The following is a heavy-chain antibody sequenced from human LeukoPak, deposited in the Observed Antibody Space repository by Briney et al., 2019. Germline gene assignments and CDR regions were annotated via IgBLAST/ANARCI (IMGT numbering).Heavy chain of an antibody. Sequence: PGRSLRLSCAASGFTFSSYAMHWVRQAPGKGLEWVAVISYDGSNKYYADSVKGRFTISRDNSKNTLYLQMNSLRAVDTAVYYCARGVPYSKQQLGLWGQGTLVTVSS. CDR3: ARGVPYSKQQLGL. D-gene: IGHD6-13*01. V-gene: IGHV3-30-3*01. CDR2: ISYDGSNK. J-gene: IGHJ4*02. CDR1: GFTFSSYA.